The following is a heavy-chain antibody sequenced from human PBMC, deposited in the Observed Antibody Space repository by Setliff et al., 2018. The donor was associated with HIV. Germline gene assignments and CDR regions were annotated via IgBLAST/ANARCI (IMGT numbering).Heavy chain of an antibody. CDR1: GYSFTTYW. CDR2: IHPGDSEA. J-gene: IGHJ6*02. Sequence: GEPLKISCKGSGYSFTTYWIGWVRQMPGKGLEWMGIIHPGDSEARYSPSFQGQVIISADKSISTAYLQWSSLKASDTAMYYCASLQPDAVDVWGQGTTVTVSS. CDR3: ASLQPDAVDV. V-gene: IGHV5-51*01.